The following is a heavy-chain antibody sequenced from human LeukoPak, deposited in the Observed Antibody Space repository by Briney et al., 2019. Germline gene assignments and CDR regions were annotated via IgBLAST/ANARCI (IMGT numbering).Heavy chain of an antibody. CDR1: GFTFSSYP. CDR2: ISTSSSAI. J-gene: IGHJ6*02. Sequence: PGGSLRLSCAASGFTFSSYPMHWVRQAPGKGLEFVSSISTSSSAIDYADSVRGCFTISRDNAKNSLYLEMNSLRAEDTAVYYCAKDTTMIDLYGMDVWGQGTTVTVSS. D-gene: IGHD3-22*01. V-gene: IGHV3-21*01. CDR3: AKDTTMIDLYGMDV.